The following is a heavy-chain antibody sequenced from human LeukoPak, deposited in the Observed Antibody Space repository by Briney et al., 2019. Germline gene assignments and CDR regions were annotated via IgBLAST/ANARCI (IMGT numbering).Heavy chain of an antibody. CDR1: GGSISSYY. D-gene: IGHD3-16*01. J-gene: IGHJ4*02. CDR3: AREGEESFDY. V-gene: IGHV4-59*01. CDR2: IYYSGST. Sequence: PSETLSLTCTVSGGSISSYYWSWIRQPPGKGLEWIGYIYYSGSTSYNPSLKSRVTISVDTSKNPFSLKLSSVTAADTAVYYCAREGEESFDYWGQGTLVTVSS.